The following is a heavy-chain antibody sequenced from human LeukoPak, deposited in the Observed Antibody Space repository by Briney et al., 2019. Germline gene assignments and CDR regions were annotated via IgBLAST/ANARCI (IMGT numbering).Heavy chain of an antibody. D-gene: IGHD2-2*02. CDR2: IIPTFGTA. Sequence: SVKVSCKASGGAFSSYAISWVRQAPGQGLEWMGGIIPTFGTANYAQKFQGRVTITADESTSTAYMELSSLRSEDTAVYYCARGSSRVVPAAIRERGNYYYYYMDVWGKGTTVTVSS. CDR1: GGAFSSYA. J-gene: IGHJ6*03. V-gene: IGHV1-69*13. CDR3: ARGSSRVVPAAIRERGNYYYYYMDV.